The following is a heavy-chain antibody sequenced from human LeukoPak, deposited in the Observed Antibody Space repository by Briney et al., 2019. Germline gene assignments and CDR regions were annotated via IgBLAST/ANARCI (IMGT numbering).Heavy chain of an antibody. CDR2: ISYDGSNK. Sequence: PGGSLRLSCAASGFTFSSYAMHWVRQAPGKGLEWVAVISYDGSNKYYADSVKGRSTISRDNSKNTLYLQMNSLRAEDTAVYYCAKMDGLGYSSSWHPFDYWGQGTLVTVSS. D-gene: IGHD6-13*01. J-gene: IGHJ4*02. V-gene: IGHV3-30-3*02. CDR3: AKMDGLGYSSSWHPFDY. CDR1: GFTFSSYA.